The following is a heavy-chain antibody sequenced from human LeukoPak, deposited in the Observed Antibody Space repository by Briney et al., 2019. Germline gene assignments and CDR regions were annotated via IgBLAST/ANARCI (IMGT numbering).Heavy chain of an antibody. CDR1: GFTFSNAW. CDR3: TTGQYNWEDYYYYYYMDV. CDR2: IKSKTDGGTT. V-gene: IGHV3-15*01. D-gene: IGHD1-1*01. J-gene: IGHJ6*03. Sequence: PGGSLRLSCAASGFTFSNAWMSWVRQAPGKGLEWVGRIKSKTDGGTTDYAAPVKGRFTISRDDSKNTLYLQMNSLKTEDTAVYYCTTGQYNWEDYYYYYYMDVWGKGTTVTISS.